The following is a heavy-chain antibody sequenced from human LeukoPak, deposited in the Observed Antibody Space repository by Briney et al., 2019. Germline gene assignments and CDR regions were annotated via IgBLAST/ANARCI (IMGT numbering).Heavy chain of an antibody. V-gene: IGHV1-69*13. CDR2: IIPIFGTA. CDR1: GGTFSSYA. D-gene: IGHD4-23*01. J-gene: IGHJ4*02. Sequence: ASVKVSCKASGGTFSSYAISWVRQAPGQGLEWMGGIIPIFGTANYAQKFQGRVTITADESTSTAYMELSSLRSEDTAVYYCARDFHDYGGNSFFPGVDYWGQGTLVTVSS. CDR3: ARDFHDYGGNSFFPGVDY.